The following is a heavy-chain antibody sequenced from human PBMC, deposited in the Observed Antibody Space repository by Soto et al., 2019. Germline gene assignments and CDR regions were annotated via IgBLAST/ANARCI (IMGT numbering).Heavy chain of an antibody. D-gene: IGHD3-22*01. CDR3: AKYQDYYDSSGQMDYYYGMDV. J-gene: IGHJ6*02. CDR1: GFTFSSYA. V-gene: IGHV3-23*01. Sequence: PGGSLRLSCAASGFTFSSYAMSWVRQAPGKGLEWVSAISGSGGSTYYADSVKGRFTISRDNSKNTLYLQMNSLRAEDTAVYYCAKYQDYYDSSGQMDYYYGMDVWGQGTTVTVSS. CDR2: ISGSGGST.